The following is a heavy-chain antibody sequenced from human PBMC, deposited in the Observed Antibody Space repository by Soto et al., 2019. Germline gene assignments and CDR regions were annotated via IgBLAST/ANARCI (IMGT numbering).Heavy chain of an antibody. Sequence: EVHLVESGGGLVKPGGSLRLSCAVSGFTFSSCTMNWVRQAPGKGLEWVSSISPSTSHIYYADSVKGRFTISRENAKNSLFLQMISLRAEDTAVYYCSGCSGGACHQNYGMDVWGQGTTVSVSS. J-gene: IGHJ6*02. D-gene: IGHD2-15*01. CDR1: GFTFSSCT. V-gene: IGHV3-21*01. CDR2: ISPSTSHI. CDR3: SGCSGGACHQNYGMDV.